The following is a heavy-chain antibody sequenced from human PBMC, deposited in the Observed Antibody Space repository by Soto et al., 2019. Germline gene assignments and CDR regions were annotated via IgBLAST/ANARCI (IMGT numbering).Heavy chain of an antibody. CDR3: ARDQGPLNMDV. Sequence: SGGSMRLSCAASGFTFSSYSINWVRQAPGKGLEWVSSISSSSSYIYYADSVKGRFTISRDNAKNSLYLQMNSLRAEDTAVYYCARDQGPLNMDVWGKGTTVTVSS. CDR1: GFTFSSYS. J-gene: IGHJ6*04. CDR2: ISSSSSYI. V-gene: IGHV3-21*01.